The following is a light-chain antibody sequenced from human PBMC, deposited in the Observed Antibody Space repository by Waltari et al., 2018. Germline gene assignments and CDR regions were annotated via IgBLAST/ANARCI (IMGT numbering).Light chain of an antibody. CDR2: WAS. CDR3: QQHYTTPFT. J-gene: IGKJ3*01. Sequence: DIVMTQSPDSLAVSLGERATINCKSSQSVLYSSDNKNYLAWYQQKPGQPPKLLFSWASTRESGVPDRFSGSGSGTDFTLTISSLQAEDVAVYYCQQHYTTPFTFGPGTTVDIK. CDR1: QSVLYSSDNKNY. V-gene: IGKV4-1*01.